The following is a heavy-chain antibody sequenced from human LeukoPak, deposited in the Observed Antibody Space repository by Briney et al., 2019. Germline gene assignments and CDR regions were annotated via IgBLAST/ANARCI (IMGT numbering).Heavy chain of an antibody. CDR3: AKVDVPRRVSAWFDP. V-gene: IGHV1-18*01. CDR1: GYTFTSYG. J-gene: IGHJ5*02. Sequence: ASVRVSCKASGYTFTSYGISWVRQAPGQGLEWMGWISAYNGNTNYAQKLQGRVTMTTDTSTSTAYMELRSLRSDDTAVYYCAKVDVPRRVSAWFDPWGQGTLVTVSS. CDR2: ISAYNGNT. D-gene: IGHD3-10*02.